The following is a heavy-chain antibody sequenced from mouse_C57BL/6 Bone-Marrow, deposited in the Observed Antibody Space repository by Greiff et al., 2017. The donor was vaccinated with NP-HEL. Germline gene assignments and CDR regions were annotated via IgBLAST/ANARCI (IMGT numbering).Heavy chain of an antibody. CDR3: AGYPTLYYAMDY. V-gene: IGHV1-81*01. D-gene: IGHD2-2*01. CDR1: GYTFTSYG. CDR2: IYPRSGNT. J-gene: IGHJ4*01. Sequence: VQRVESGAELARPGASVKLSCKASGYTFTSYGISWVKQRTGPGLEWIGEIYPRSGNTYYNEKFKGKATLTADKSSSTAYMELRSLTSEDSAVYFCAGYPTLYYAMDYWGQGTSVTVSS.